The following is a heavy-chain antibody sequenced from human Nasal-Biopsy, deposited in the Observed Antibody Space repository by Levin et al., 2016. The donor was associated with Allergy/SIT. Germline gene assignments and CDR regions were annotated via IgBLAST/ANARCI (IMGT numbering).Heavy chain of an antibody. CDR2: IDPSDSYS. D-gene: IGHD4-11*01. V-gene: IGHV5-10-1*01. CDR1: GYTFTNNW. CDR3: ARSYDYSSGYYFDY. Sequence: GESLKISCKGSGYTFTNNWITWVRQVPGKGLEWMGRIDPSDSYSNYSPSFQGHVTFSMDKSINTAYLQWNILKASDTAMYYCARSYDYSSGYYFDYWGQGTLVTVSS. J-gene: IGHJ4*02.